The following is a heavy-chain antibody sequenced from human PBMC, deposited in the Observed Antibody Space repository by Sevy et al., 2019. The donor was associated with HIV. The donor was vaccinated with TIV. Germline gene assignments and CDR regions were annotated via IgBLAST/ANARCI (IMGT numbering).Heavy chain of an antibody. Sequence: GGSLRLSCAASGLSFSGYSMNWVRQAPGKGLEWVSYISSSSSTIYYADSVKGRFTISRDNAKNSLYLQMNSLRDEDTAVYYCARHPYYDSSGYVDYWGQGTLVTVSS. CDR2: ISSSSSTI. D-gene: IGHD3-22*01. CDR3: ARHPYYDSSGYVDY. CDR1: GLSFSGYS. J-gene: IGHJ4*02. V-gene: IGHV3-48*02.